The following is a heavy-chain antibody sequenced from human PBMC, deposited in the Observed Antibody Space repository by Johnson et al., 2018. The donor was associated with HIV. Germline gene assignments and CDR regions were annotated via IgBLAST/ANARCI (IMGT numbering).Heavy chain of an antibody. CDR1: GFTFSSYW. D-gene: IGHD6-13*01. V-gene: IGHV3-7*05. J-gene: IGHJ3*02. CDR3: VTPVAAAGPDAFDI. Sequence: DVQVVESGGGLVQPGGSLRLSCAASGFTFSSYWMSWVRQAPGKGLEWVANIKQDGSEKYYVDSVKGRFTISRDNAKNSLYLQLNSLRAEDTAVYYCVTPVAAAGPDAFDIWGQGTMVTVSS. CDR2: IKQDGSEK.